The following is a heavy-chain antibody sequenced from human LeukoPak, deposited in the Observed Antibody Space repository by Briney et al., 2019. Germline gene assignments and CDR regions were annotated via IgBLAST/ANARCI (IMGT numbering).Heavy chain of an antibody. D-gene: IGHD3-10*01. V-gene: IGHV1-69*13. CDR3: ARDGYYGSGSYPYYYGMDV. Sequence: GASVKVSCKASGGTFSSYAISWVRQAPGQGLEWMGGIIPIFGTANYAQKFQGRVTITADESTSTAYMELRSLRSDDTAVYYCARDGYYGSGSYPYYYGMDVWGQGTTVTVSS. CDR2: IIPIFGTA. J-gene: IGHJ6*02. CDR1: GGTFSSYA.